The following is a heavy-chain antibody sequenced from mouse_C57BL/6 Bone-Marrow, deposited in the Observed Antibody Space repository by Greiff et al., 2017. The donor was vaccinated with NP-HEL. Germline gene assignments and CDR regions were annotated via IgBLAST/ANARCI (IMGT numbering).Heavy chain of an antibody. CDR1: GYAFSSSW. J-gene: IGHJ2*01. CDR2: FYPGDGDT. D-gene: IGHD1-1*01. CDR3: ARSPYYYGDD. V-gene: IGHV1-82*01. Sequence: VQLQQSGPELVKPGASVKISCKASGYAFSSSWMNWVKQRPGKGLEWIGRFYPGDGDTNYNGKFKGKATLTADKSSSPAYMQLSSLTSEDSAVYFGARSPYYYGDDWGQGTTLTVSS.